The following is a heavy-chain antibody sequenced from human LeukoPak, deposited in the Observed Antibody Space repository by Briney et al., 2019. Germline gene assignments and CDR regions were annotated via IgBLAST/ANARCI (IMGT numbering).Heavy chain of an antibody. V-gene: IGHV3-7*01. J-gene: IGHJ6*03. CDR2: IKQDGSEK. D-gene: IGHD3-3*01. Sequence: GGSLRLSCAASGFTFSSYWMSWVRQAPGKGLEWVANIKQDGSEKYYVDSVKGRFTISRDNAKNSLYLQMNSLRAEDTAVYYCARVRGYDFWSGYYPRSRFGYYYYYMNVWGKGTTVTVSS. CDR3: ARVRGYDFWSGYYPRSRFGYYYYYMNV. CDR1: GFTFSSYW.